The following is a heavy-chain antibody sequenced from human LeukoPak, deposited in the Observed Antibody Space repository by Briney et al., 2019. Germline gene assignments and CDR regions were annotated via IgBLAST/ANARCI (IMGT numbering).Heavy chain of an antibody. CDR2: IYTSGST. CDR1: GGSISSGSYY. J-gene: IGHJ4*02. CDR3: ARAYPNSSGYSYDY. D-gene: IGHD3-22*01. Sequence: PSQTLSLTCTVSGGSISSGSYYWSWIRQPAGKGLEWIGRIYTSGSTNYNPSLKSRVTILVDTSKNQFSLKLSSVTAADTAVYYCARAYPNSSGYSYDYWGQGTLVTVSS. V-gene: IGHV4-61*02.